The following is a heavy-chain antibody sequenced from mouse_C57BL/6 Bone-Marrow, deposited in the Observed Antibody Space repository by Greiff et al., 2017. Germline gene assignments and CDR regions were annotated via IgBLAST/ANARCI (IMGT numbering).Heavy chain of an antibody. CDR2: IYPGSGST. Sequence: QVQLQQPGAELVKPGASVKMSCKASGYTFTSYWITWVKQRPGQGLEWIGDIYPGSGSTNYNEKFKGKATLTVDTSSSTAYMQLSSLTSEDSAVYYCARDYSNPYYFDYWGQGTTLTVSS. V-gene: IGHV1-55*01. J-gene: IGHJ2*01. D-gene: IGHD2-5*01. CDR3: ARDYSNPYYFDY. CDR1: GYTFTSYW.